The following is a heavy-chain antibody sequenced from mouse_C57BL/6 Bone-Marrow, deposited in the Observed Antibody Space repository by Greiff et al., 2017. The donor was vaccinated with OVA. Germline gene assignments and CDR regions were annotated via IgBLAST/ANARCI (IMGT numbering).Heavy chain of an antibody. CDR1: GFTFSSYA. CDR3: ARGRYGSSYWYFDV. V-gene: IGHV5-4*03. D-gene: IGHD1-1*01. CDR2: ISDGGSYT. Sequence: DVMLVESGGGLVKPGGSLKLSCAASGFTFSSYAMSWVRQTPEKRLEWVATISDGGSYTYYPDNVKGRFTISRDNAKNNLYLQMSHLKSEDTAMYYCARGRYGSSYWYFDVWGTGTTVTVSS. J-gene: IGHJ1*03.